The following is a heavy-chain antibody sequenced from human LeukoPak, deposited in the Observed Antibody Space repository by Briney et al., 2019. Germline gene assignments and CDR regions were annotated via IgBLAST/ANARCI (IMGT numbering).Heavy chain of an antibody. D-gene: IGHD3-9*01. CDR3: ARDLLQYFDWLTMAGY. CDR1: GYTFTGYY. Sequence: ASVKVSCKASGYTFTGYYMHWVRQAPGQGLEWMGWINPNSGGTNYAQKFQGRGTITRDTSISTAYMELSRLRSDDTAVYYCARDLLQYFDWLTMAGYWGQGTLVSVSS. V-gene: IGHV1-2*02. CDR2: INPNSGGT. J-gene: IGHJ4*02.